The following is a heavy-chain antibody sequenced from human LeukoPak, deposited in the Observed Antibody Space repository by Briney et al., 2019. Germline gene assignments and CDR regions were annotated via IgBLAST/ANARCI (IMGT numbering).Heavy chain of an antibody. CDR2: INPNSGGT. CDR1: GYTFTGYY. D-gene: IGHD2-15*01. CDR3: ARDGCSGGSCYSLHYYYYMDV. Sequence: PVASVKVSCTASGYTFTGYYMHWVRQAPGQGLEWMGWINPNSGGTNYAQKFQGRVTMTRDTSISTAYMELSRLRSDDTAVYYCARDGCSGGSCYSLHYYYYMDVWGKGTTVTISS. J-gene: IGHJ6*03. V-gene: IGHV1-2*02.